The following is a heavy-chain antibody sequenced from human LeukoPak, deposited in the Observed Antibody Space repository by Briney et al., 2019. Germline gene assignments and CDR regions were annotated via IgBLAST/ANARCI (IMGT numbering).Heavy chain of an antibody. CDR1: GASIRNYY. D-gene: IGHD1-26*01. CDR3: ARLGSYHDF. J-gene: IGHJ4*02. Sequence: SETLSLTCTVSGASIRNYYWSWIRQTPEKGLEWMGHIHSSGGSSYYPSLKCRLTLSIDTSRNQLSLKLPSVTAADTAVYFCARLGSYHDFWGQGALVTVSS. V-gene: IGHV4-4*09. CDR2: IHSSGGS.